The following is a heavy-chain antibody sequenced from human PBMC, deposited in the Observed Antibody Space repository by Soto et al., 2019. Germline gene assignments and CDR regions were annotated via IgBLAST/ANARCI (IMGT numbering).Heavy chain of an antibody. CDR1: GYTFTGYY. V-gene: IGHV1-2*02. CDR3: AREGAEGGDYGDLDYYYGMDV. J-gene: IGHJ6*02. D-gene: IGHD4-17*01. CDR2: INPNSGGT. Sequence: QVQLVQSGAEVKKPGASVKVSCKASGYTFTGYYMHWVRQAPGQGLEWMGWINPNSGGTNYAQKFQGRVTMTRDTSISAAYMALSRLRSDDTAVYSCAREGAEGGDYGDLDYYYGMDVWRQGTTVTVSS.